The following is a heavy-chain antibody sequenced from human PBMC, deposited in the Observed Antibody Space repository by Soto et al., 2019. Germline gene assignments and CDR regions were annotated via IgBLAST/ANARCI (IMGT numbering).Heavy chain of an antibody. V-gene: IGHV1-69*01. CDR1: GGTFNNYA. J-gene: IGHJ5*02. CDR2: LIPLFNTP. CDR3: APVYFYNSSDFPQS. Sequence: QVQLVQSGAEVKKPGSSVKVSCKTSGGTFNNYAIYWVRQAPGQGLDWMGGLIPLFNTPNYAQQFQGRDTITAAESTSTAYMDLRSLRSEDTAIHHCAPVYFYNSSDFPQSWGQGTLVTVSS. D-gene: IGHD3-22*01.